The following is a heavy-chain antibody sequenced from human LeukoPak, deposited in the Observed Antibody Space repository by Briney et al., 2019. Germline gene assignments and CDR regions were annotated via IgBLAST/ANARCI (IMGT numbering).Heavy chain of an antibody. CDR3: ATGVRYYYGSGSYVGVRAFDI. V-gene: IGHV3-53*01. CDR1: GFTFSDYY. D-gene: IGHD3-10*01. Sequence: GGSLRLSCAASGFTFSDYYMSWVRQAPGKGLEGVSVIYSGGSTYYADSVKGRFTISRDNSKNTLYLQMNSLRAEDTAVYYCATGVRYYYGSGSYVGVRAFDIWGQGTMVTVSS. CDR2: IYSGGST. J-gene: IGHJ3*02.